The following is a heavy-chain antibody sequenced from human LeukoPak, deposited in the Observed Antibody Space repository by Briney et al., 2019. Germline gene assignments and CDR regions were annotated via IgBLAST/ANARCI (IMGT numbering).Heavy chain of an antibody. D-gene: IGHD2-8*01. CDR1: GGSISSGDYY. CDR3: ARGIVLMVYATGWFDP. J-gene: IGHJ5*02. Sequence: SETLSLTCTVSGGSISSGDYYWSWIRQPPGKDLEWIGYIYYSGSTYYNPSLKSRVTISVDTSKNQFSLKLSSVTAADTAVYYCARGIVLMVYATGWFDPWGQGTLVTVSS. CDR2: IYYSGST. V-gene: IGHV4-30-4*08.